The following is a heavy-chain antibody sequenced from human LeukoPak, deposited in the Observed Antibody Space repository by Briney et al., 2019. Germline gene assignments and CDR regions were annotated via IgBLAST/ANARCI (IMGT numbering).Heavy chain of an antibody. CDR1: GCSISSYY. V-gene: IGHV4-59*01. CDR2: IYYSART. CDR3: ARLLRQQLADY. Sequence: PSEALSLTCTVSGCSISSYYWSWIRQPAGKGLELIGYIYYSARTNYNPSLKSRVTISVDTSKNQFSLKLSSVTAADTAVYYCARLLRQQLADYWGQGTLVTVSS. D-gene: IGHD6-13*01. J-gene: IGHJ4*02.